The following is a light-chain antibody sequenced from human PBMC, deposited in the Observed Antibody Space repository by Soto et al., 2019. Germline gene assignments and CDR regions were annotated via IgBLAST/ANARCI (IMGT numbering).Light chain of an antibody. CDR2: GAS. CDR1: QGVTTN. CDR3: QQYNNWPRT. Sequence: DIVTTQSPATLSVSPGERATLSCRAGQGVTTNLAWYQQKPGQAPRLLIYGASTRATGIPARFSGSGSGTEFTLTISSLQSEDFGVYYCQQYNNWPRTFGQGTKVDIK. V-gene: IGKV3-15*01. J-gene: IGKJ1*01.